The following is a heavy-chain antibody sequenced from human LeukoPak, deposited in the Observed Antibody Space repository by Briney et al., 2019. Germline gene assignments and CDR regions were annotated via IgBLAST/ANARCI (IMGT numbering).Heavy chain of an antibody. CDR1: GASITSTSYY. D-gene: IGHD6-19*01. V-gene: IGHV4-39*01. CDR3: TRLDDYNSGWWTIDY. CDR2: LYYSGTT. Sequence: KPSETLSLPCAVSGASITSTSYYWGWIRQPPGKGLEWVGSLYYSGTTYYNPSLKSRITISVGMSKNQFSLNLSSVTAADTAVYYCTRLDDYNSGWWTIDYWGQGTLVTVSS. J-gene: IGHJ4*02.